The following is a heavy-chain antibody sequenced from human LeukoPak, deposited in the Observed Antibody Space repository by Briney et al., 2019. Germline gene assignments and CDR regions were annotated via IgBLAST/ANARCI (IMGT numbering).Heavy chain of an antibody. Sequence: ESLKISCKGSGYSFTNYWIGWVRQMPGKGLEWMGIIYPGDSDTRYSPSFQGQVTISADKSISTAYLQWSSLKASDTAIYYCARPGYYDSSGYLHEYYFDYWGQGTLVTVSS. D-gene: IGHD3-22*01. J-gene: IGHJ4*02. V-gene: IGHV5-51*01. CDR2: IYPGDSDT. CDR1: GYSFTNYW. CDR3: ARPGYYDSSGYLHEYYFDY.